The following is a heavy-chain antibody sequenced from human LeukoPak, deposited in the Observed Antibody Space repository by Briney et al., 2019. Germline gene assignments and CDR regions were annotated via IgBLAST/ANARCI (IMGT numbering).Heavy chain of an antibody. CDR1: GGSISSSSYY. D-gene: IGHD3-3*01. CDR3: ARLKNPRDDFWSGYSGMEIDDY. Sequence: SETLSLTCTVSGGSISSSSYYWGWIRQPPGKGLEWIGSIYYSGSTYYNPSLKSRVTISVDTSKNQFSLKLSSVTAADTAVYYCARLKNPRDDFWSGYSGMEIDDYWGQGTLVTVSS. J-gene: IGHJ4*02. V-gene: IGHV4-39*01. CDR2: IYYSGST.